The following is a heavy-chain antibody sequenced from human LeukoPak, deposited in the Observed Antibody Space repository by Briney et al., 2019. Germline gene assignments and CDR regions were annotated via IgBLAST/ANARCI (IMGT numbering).Heavy chain of an antibody. Sequence: SSQTLSLTCTVSGGSISSGGYYWRWIRQHPGKGLEWIGYIYYSGSTYYNPSLKSRVTISVDTSKNQFSLKLSSVTAADTAVYYCARAPITIFGVDSAIPYSGMDVWGQGTTVTVSS. D-gene: IGHD3-3*01. V-gene: IGHV4-31*03. CDR1: GGSISSGGYY. CDR3: ARAPITIFGVDSAIPYSGMDV. CDR2: IYYSGST. J-gene: IGHJ6*02.